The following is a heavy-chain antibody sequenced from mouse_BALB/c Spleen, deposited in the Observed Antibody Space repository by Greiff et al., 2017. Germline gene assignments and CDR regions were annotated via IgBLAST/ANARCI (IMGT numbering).Heavy chain of an antibody. CDR3: ARDYYGYDY. J-gene: IGHJ2*01. CDR2: ISSGSSTI. Sequence: EVHLVESGGGLVQPGGSRKLSCAASGFTFSSFGMHWVRQAPEKGLEWVAYISSGSSTIYYADTVKGRFTISRDNPKNTLFLQMTSLRSEDTAMYYCARDYYGYDYWGQGTTLTVSS. V-gene: IGHV5-17*02. CDR1: GFTFSSFG. D-gene: IGHD1-2*01.